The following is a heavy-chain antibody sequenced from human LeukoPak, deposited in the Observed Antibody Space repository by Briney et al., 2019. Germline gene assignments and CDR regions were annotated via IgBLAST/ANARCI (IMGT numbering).Heavy chain of an antibody. V-gene: IGHV1-69*13. CDR3: ARDDYYDSSGYGLDY. Sequence: ASVKVSCKASGGTFSSYAISWVRQAPGQGLEWMGGIIPIFGTANYAQKFQGRVTITADESTSRAYMELSSLRSEDTAVYYCARDDYYDSSGYGLDYWGQGTLVTVSS. J-gene: IGHJ4*02. CDR2: IIPIFGTA. CDR1: GGTFSSYA. D-gene: IGHD3-22*01.